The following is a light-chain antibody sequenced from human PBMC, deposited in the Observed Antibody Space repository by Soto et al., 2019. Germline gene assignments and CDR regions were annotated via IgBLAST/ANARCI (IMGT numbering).Light chain of an antibody. CDR1: ISDVGGYNY. V-gene: IGLV2-14*01. CDR2: EVS. J-gene: IGLJ1*01. CDR3: SSYTSSSTRV. Sequence: QSALTQPSSLSGSPGQSITISCTGTISDVGGYNYVSWYQQHPGKAPKLMIYEVSNRPSGVSNRFSGSKSGNTASLTISGLQAEDGADYYCSSYTSSSTRVFGTGTKVTVL.